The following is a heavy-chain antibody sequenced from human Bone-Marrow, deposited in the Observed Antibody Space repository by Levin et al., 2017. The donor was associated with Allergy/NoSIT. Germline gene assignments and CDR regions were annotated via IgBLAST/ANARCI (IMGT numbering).Heavy chain of an antibody. V-gene: IGHV3-33*01. J-gene: IGHJ3*02. D-gene: IGHD3-22*01. CDR1: GFTFSSYG. CDR3: ARDTYYYDSSGYYQDAFDI. Sequence: GESLKISCAASGFTFSSYGMHWVRQAPGKGLEWVAVIWYDGSNKYYADSVKGRFTISRDNSKNTLYLQMNSLRAEDTAVYYCARDTYYYDSSGYYQDAFDIWGQGTMVTVSS. CDR2: IWYDGSNK.